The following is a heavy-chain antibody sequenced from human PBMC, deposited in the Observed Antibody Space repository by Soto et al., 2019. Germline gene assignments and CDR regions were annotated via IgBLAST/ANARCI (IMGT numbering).Heavy chain of an antibody. CDR1: GFTFSSYA. V-gene: IGHV3-64*01. Sequence: DVQLVESGGGLVQPGGSLRLSCAASGFTFSSYAMHWVRQAPGKGLEYVSTISTNGGSTYHANSVKGRFTISRDNSKNTLYLQMGSLRAEDMAVYYCAREGGDSSGWYGGYYFDYWGQGTLVTVSS. CDR3: AREGGDSSGWYGGYYFDY. CDR2: ISTNGGST. J-gene: IGHJ4*02. D-gene: IGHD6-19*01.